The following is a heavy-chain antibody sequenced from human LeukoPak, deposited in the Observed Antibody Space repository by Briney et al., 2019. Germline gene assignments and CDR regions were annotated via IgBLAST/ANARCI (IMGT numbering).Heavy chain of an antibody. J-gene: IGHJ4*02. CDR1: GYTFTGYY. CDR2: INPNSGGT. V-gene: IGHV1-2*02. CDR3: ARGRSVTVPETTKLFDQ. Sequence: ASVKVSCKASGYTFTGYYLYWVRQAPGQGLEWMAWINPNSGGTSYAQKFRGRVTMARDTSISTAYMELSRLRSDDTAVYYCARGRSVTVPETTKLFDQWGQGTLVTVSS. D-gene: IGHD1-7*01.